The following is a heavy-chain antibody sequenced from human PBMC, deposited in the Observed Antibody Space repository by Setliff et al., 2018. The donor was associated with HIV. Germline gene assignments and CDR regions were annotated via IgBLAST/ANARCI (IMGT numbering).Heavy chain of an antibody. CDR2: ISYDGRNK. D-gene: IGHD6-13*01. V-gene: IGHV3-30*04. J-gene: IGHJ3*02. Sequence: GGSLRLSCEASGFTFSASPIHWVRQAPGKGLEWAAVISYDGRNKFYIDSVKGRFTLSRDNSKNTVYLQMNSLRPEDTGVYYCARDIWGSSWYSSALNDAFDIWGQGTMVTVSS. CDR3: ARDIWGSSWYSSALNDAFDI. CDR1: GFTFSASP.